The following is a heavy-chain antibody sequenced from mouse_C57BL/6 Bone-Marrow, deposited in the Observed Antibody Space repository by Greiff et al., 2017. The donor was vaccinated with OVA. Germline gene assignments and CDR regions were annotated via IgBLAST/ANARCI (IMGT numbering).Heavy chain of an antibody. D-gene: IGHD1-1*01. Sequence: QVQLQQPGAELVMPGASVKLSCKASGYTFTSYWMHWVKQRPGQGLEWIGEIDPSDSYTNYNQKFKGKSTLTVDKSSSTAYMQLSSLTSEDSAVYYCASSPYCYGSSLYYFDDWGQGTTLTVSS. J-gene: IGHJ2*01. V-gene: IGHV1-69*01. CDR1: GYTFTSYW. CDR2: IDPSDSYT. CDR3: ASSPYCYGSSLYYFDD.